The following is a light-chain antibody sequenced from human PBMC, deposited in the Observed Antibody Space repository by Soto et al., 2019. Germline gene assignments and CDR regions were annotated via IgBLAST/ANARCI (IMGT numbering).Light chain of an antibody. J-gene: IGKJ2*01. V-gene: IGKV3-11*01. Sequence: EIVLTQSPATLSLSPGERVTLSCRASQSVSSYLAWYQQKPGQGPRLLIYDASARATGIPARFSGSGSGTDFTLTISSLEPEDFAVYYCQQRSNLMYTFGQGTKLEIK. CDR2: DAS. CDR3: QQRSNLMYT. CDR1: QSVSSY.